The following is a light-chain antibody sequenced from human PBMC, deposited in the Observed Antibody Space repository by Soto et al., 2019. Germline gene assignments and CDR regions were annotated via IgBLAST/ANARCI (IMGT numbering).Light chain of an antibody. CDR3: SSYTSSSTHV. Sequence: QSVLTQPASVSGSPGQSITISCTGTSSDVGAYTFVSWYQQHPDKVPKLLIFDVSRRPSGVSDRFSGSKSGSTASLTISGLQPEDEADYYCSSYTSSSTHVFGSRTKVTVL. J-gene: IGLJ1*01. V-gene: IGLV2-14*03. CDR2: DVS. CDR1: SSDVGAYTF.